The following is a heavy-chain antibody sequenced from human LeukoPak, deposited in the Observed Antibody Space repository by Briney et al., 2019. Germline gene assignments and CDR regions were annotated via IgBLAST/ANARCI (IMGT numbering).Heavy chain of an antibody. CDR2: ISSSGSTI. J-gene: IGHJ4*02. CDR1: GFTFSSYE. D-gene: IGHD2-15*01. V-gene: IGHV3-48*03. Sequence: PGGSLRLSCAASGFTFSSYEMNWVRQAPGKGLEWVSYISSSGSTIYYADSVKGRFTISRDNAKNSLYLQMNSLRAEDTAVYYCARAFIVLDYWGQGTLVTVSS. CDR3: ARAFIVLDY.